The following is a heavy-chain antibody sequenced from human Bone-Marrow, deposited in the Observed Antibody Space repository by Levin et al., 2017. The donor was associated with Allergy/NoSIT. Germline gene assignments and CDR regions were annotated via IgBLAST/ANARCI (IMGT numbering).Heavy chain of an antibody. CDR2: IYYSGST. V-gene: IGHV4-30-4*01. CDR3: ARGGVDTTMDWGYYFDY. D-gene: IGHD5-18*01. CDR1: DGSISSGDYY. J-gene: IGHJ4*02. Sequence: SQTLSLTCTVSDGSISSGDYYWSWIRQSPGKGLEWIGYIYYSGSTYYNPSLKSRVTMSVDTSKNQFSLKLSSVTAADTAVYYCARGGVDTTMDWGYYFDYWGQGTLVTVSS.